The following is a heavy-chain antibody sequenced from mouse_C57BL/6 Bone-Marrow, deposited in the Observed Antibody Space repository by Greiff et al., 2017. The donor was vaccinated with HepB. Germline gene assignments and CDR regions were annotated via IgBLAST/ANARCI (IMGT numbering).Heavy chain of an antibody. CDR1: GYTFTTYP. D-gene: IGHD4-1*01. J-gene: IGHJ4*01. V-gene: IGHV1-47*01. CDR2: FHPYNDDT. CDR3: AKGRTGTFAMDY. Sequence: VLLQESGAELVKPGASVKMSCKASGYTFTTYPIEWMKQNHGKSLEWIGNFHPYNDDTKYNEKFKGKATLTVEKSSSTVYLELSRLTSDDSAVYDGAKGRTGTFAMDYWGQGTSVTVSS.